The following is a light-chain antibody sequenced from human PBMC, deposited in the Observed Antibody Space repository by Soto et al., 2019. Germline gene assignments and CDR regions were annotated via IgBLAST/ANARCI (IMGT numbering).Light chain of an antibody. J-gene: IGKJ5*01. CDR3: QQRTKWPSST. V-gene: IGKV3-11*01. CDR2: DAS. CDR1: QRVSSY. Sequence: PGERATLSCRASQRVSSYLAWYQQKPGQAPRLLIYDASNRATGIPARFSGSGSGTDFTLTISSLEPEDFAVYYCQQRTKWPSSTFGQGTRLEIK.